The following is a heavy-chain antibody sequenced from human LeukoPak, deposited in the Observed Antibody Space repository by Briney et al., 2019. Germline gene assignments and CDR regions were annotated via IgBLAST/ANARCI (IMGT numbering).Heavy chain of an antibody. Sequence: GGSLRLSCAASGFTFSSYSMNWVRQAPGKGLEWVSSITSSNNYIYYGDSVKGRFTISRDDAKNSLFLQMNSLRAEDTATYYCARGEFGDYYYFYMDVWGKGTTVTVAS. CDR3: ARGEFGDYYYFYMDV. CDR2: ITSSNNYI. J-gene: IGHJ6*03. D-gene: IGHD2/OR15-2a*01. CDR1: GFTFSSYS. V-gene: IGHV3-21*01.